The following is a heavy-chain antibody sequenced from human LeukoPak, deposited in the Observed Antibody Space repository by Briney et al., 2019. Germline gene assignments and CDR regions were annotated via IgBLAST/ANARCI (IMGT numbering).Heavy chain of an antibody. V-gene: IGHV3-33*01. D-gene: IGHD3-10*01. CDR1: GFTFSSYG. CDR3: ARDEQLLWFGEY. J-gene: IGHJ4*02. CDR2: IWYDGSNK. Sequence: PGGSLRLSCAASGFTFSSYGMHWVRQASGKGLEWVAVIWYDGSNKYYADSVKGRFTISRDNSKNTLYLQMNSLRAEDTAVYYCARDEQLLWFGEYWGQGTLVTVSS.